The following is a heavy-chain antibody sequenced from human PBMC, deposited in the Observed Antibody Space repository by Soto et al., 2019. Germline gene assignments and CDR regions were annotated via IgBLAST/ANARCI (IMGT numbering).Heavy chain of an antibody. V-gene: IGHV3-66*01. CDR1: GFTVSSNY. CDR3: AREVTTVTPPGYYYGMDV. Sequence: EVQLVESGGGLVQPGGSLRLSCAASGFTVSSNYMSWVRQAPRKRLKWVSVIYSGDSTYYADSVKGRFTISRDNSKNTLYLQMNSLRAEDTAVYYCAREVTTVTPPGYYYGMDVWGQGTTVTVSS. J-gene: IGHJ6*02. D-gene: IGHD4-4*01. CDR2: IYSGDST.